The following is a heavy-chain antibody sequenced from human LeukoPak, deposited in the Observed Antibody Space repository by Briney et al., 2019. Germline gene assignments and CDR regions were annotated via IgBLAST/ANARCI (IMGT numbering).Heavy chain of an antibody. CDR1: GGSISSHY. CDR2: IAYNGGT. V-gene: IGHV4-59*11. CDR3: ARAQRYIYYYDSSIVFDV. D-gene: IGHD3-22*01. Sequence: PSETLSLTCTISGGSISSHYWSWIRQPPGKGLEWIGYIAYNGGTNYSPSLESRVTISVDTSKNQFSLNLSSLTAADTAVYYCARAQRYIYYYDSSIVFDVWGQGTMVTVSS. J-gene: IGHJ3*01.